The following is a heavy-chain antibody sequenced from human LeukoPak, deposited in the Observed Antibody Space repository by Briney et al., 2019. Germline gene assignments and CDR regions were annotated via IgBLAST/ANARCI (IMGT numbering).Heavy chain of an antibody. V-gene: IGHV1-8*01. D-gene: IGHD3-10*01. J-gene: IGHJ4*02. CDR3: ARGRSFYYGSGSYYSY. CDR2: MNPNSGNT. Sequence: ASVKVSCKASGYTFTSYDINWVRQATGQGLEWMGWMNPNSGNTGYAQKFQGRVTMTRNTSISTAYMELSSLRSEDTAVYYCARGRSFYYGSGSYYSYWGQGTLVTVSS. CDR1: GYTFTSYD.